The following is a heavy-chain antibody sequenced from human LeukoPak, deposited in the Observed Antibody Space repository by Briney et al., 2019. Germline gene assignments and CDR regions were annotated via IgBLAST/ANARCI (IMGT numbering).Heavy chain of an antibody. CDR1: GGSISSYY. V-gene: IGHV4-59*01. D-gene: IGHD6-6*01. J-gene: IGHJ6*03. CDR2: IYYSGST. Sequence: SETLSLTCTVSGGSISSYYWSWIRQPPGKGLEWIGYIYYSGSTNYNPFLKSRVTISVDTSKNQFSLKLSSVTAADTAVYYCARRGGAARHSPYYYYYYMDVWGKGTTVTVSS. CDR3: ARRGGAARHSPYYYYYYMDV.